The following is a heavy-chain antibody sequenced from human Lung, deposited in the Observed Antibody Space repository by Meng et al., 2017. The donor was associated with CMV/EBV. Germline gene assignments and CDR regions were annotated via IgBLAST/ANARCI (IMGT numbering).Heavy chain of an antibody. CDR3: AKGKWGGYYYYYGMDV. Sequence: GGSLRLXCAASGFTFSTFAMSWVRQAPGKGLQWVSVIYSGDGSTYYADSVKGRFTISRDNSKNMLYLQMNSLRAEDSAVYFCAKGKWGGYYYYYGMDVWGQGTTVTVSS. V-gene: IGHV3-23*03. CDR2: IYSGDGST. CDR1: GFTFSTFA. D-gene: IGHD1-26*01. J-gene: IGHJ6*02.